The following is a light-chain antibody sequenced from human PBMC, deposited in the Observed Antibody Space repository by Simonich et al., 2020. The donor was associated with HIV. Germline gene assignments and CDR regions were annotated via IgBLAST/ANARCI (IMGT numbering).Light chain of an antibody. CDR2: WAS. J-gene: IGKJ1*01. CDR1: QSVLYSSNNKNY. CDR3: QQYYSTPRT. V-gene: IGKV4-1*01. Sequence: DIVMTQSPDSLAVSLGERGTINCKSSQSVLYSSNNKNYLAWYQQTPGQPPKLLIYWASTRESGVPDRFSGSGSGTDFTLTISSLQAEDVAVYYCQQYYSTPRTFGQGTKVEIK.